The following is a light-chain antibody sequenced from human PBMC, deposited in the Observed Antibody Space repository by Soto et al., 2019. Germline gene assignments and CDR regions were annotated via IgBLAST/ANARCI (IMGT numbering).Light chain of an antibody. CDR1: SSDVGAYNY. V-gene: IGLV2-11*01. CDR3: CSYAGNYYV. CDR2: DVS. Sequence: QSALTQPRSVSGSPGQSVTISCNETSSDVGAYNYVSWYQQHPGTVPRLMIYDVSKRPSGVPDRFSGSKSGNTASLTISGLQAEDEADYYCCSYAGNYYVFGTGTKVTVL. J-gene: IGLJ1*01.